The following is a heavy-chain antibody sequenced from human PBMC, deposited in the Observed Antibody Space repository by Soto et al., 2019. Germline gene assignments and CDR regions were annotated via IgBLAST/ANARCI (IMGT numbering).Heavy chain of an antibody. J-gene: IGHJ6*02. CDR2: IIPVFGTA. D-gene: IGHD4-17*01. CDR3: ARGDATKIVVTTYYAMDV. V-gene: IGHV1-69*13. CDR1: GGSLSNYG. Sequence: SVKVSCKASGGSLSNYGISWVRQAPGQGLEWMGGIIPVFGTANYAQKFQGRVTITADESTNIVYMDVTSLRSEDTAAYYCARGDATKIVVTTYYAMDVWGQGTTVTVSS.